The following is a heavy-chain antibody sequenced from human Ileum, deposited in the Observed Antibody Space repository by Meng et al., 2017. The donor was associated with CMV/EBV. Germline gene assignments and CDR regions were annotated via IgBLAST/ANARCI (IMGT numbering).Heavy chain of an antibody. Sequence: VSCYSISSSNWWGWIRQPPGKGLEWIGYIYYSGTTYYNPSLKSRVTMSVDTSKNQFSLKLSSVTAVDMAVYYCARHRCSTTSCYVDYWGQGTLVTVSS. J-gene: IGHJ4*02. V-gene: IGHV4-28*01. D-gene: IGHD2-2*01. CDR1: CYSISSSNW. CDR2: IYYSGTT. CDR3: ARHRCSTTSCYVDY.